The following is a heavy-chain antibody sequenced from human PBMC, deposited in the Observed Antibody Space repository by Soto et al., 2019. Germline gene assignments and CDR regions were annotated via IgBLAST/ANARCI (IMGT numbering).Heavy chain of an antibody. CDR2: IDPENGNT. CDR1: GYTFTSYD. CDR3: ATLRSNNWFDP. V-gene: IGHV1-8*01. Sequence: ASVKVSCKASGYTFTSYDINWVRQATGQGLEWMGGIDPENGNTIYAQKFQGRVTMTEDTSTDTAYMELSSLRSEDTAVYYCATLRSNNWFDPWGQGTLVTVSS. J-gene: IGHJ5*02.